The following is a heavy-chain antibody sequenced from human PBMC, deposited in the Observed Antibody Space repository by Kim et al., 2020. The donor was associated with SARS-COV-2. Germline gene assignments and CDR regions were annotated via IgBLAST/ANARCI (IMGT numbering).Heavy chain of an antibody. CDR3: VRGMTQGY. J-gene: IGHJ4*02. CDR1: GFTLNTTW. V-gene: IGHV3-7*01. Sequence: GGSLRLSCAASGFTLNTTWMTWVRQAPGKGLEWVANIKEDGSSKNYLDSVKGRFTISRDNAKNSLYLQMNSLGVEDAAVYYCVRGMTQGYWGQGTLVTVS. CDR2: IKEDGSSK. D-gene: IGHD2-21*02.